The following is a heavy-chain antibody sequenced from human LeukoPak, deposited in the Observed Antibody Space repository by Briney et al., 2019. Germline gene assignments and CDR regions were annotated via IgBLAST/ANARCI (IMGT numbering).Heavy chain of an antibody. D-gene: IGHD3-9*01. V-gene: IGHV3-53*01. CDR3: ARGARYFDWFDAFDI. CDR1: GFPFSSNY. J-gene: IGHJ3*02. CDR2: IYSGGST. Sequence: GSLRLSCAASGFPFSSNYMSWVRQAPGKGLEWVSVIYSGGSTYYADSVKGRFTISRDNSKNTLYLQMNSLRAEDTAVYYCARGARYFDWFDAFDIWGQGTMVTVSS.